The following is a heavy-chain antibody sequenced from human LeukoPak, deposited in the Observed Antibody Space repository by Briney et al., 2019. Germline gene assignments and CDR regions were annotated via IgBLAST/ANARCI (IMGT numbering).Heavy chain of an antibody. CDR2: LDYSRTT. CDR1: GGSFSAYY. V-gene: IGHV4-59*08. CDR3: ARHGSDLTFDC. J-gene: IGHJ4*02. Sequence: SETLSLTCTVSGGSFSAYYWSWVGQSPGKGMQWIVYLDYSRTTIYNPSLNIQFTISIDTSKNQFSLNLSSVTAADTALYYCARHGSDLTFDCWGQGTLVTVSS. D-gene: IGHD2-21*02.